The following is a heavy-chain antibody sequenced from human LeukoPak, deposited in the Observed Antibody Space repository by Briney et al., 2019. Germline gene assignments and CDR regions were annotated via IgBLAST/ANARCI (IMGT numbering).Heavy chain of an antibody. CDR2: IKQDGAEK. J-gene: IGHJ4*03. V-gene: IGHV3-7*01. Sequence: PGGSLRPSCAASGFTFSNAWMSWVRQAPGKGLEWVANIKQDGAEKYYVDSVKGRFTISRDNAKNSLYLQMNSLRVEDTAIYYCAKVAKYYYGSETYYFFEHWGHGTPVTASS. CDR3: AKVAKYYYGSETYYFFEH. D-gene: IGHD3-10*01. CDR1: GFTFSNAW.